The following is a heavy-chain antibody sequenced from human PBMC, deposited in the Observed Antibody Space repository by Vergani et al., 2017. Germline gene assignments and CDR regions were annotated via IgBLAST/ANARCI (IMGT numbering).Heavy chain of an antibody. J-gene: IGHJ4*02. D-gene: IGHD3-16*01. CDR1: GGSLSGYF. V-gene: IGHV4-34*02. CDR2: ITAIGSA. Sequence: QVHLQQRGAGVLKPSETLSLTCGVIGGSLSGYFWSWIRQSPGRGLEWIGEITAIGSAKYSPSATSRVTISVDTSRGEVTLTVTSVTAADTGLYFCASRRPRLNLGEKSNAGTFDSWGKGTLVTVSS. CDR3: ASRRPRLNLGEKSNAGTFDS.